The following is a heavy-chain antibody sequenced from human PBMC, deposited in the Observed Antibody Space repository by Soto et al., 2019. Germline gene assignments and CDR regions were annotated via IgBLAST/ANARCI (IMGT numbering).Heavy chain of an antibody. CDR3: ARLDIVGPTSVP. D-gene: IGHD1-26*01. Sequence: QVQLLQSGAEVKRPGASVNISCKAFGYTFTTYYMHWVRQAPGQGLEWMGIINPTSGSTTYAQSFQGRNTMTRNTSTRTVYMELNSLRSDDTAVYYCARLDIVGPTSVPWGQGTLVTVSS. J-gene: IGHJ5*02. V-gene: IGHV1-46*01. CDR1: GYTFTTYY. CDR2: INPTSGST.